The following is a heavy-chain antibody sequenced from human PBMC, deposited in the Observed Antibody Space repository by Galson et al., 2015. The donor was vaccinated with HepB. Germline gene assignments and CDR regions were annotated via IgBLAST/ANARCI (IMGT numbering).Heavy chain of an antibody. CDR2: IIPIFGTA. J-gene: IGHJ4*02. V-gene: IGHV1-69*06. D-gene: IGHD3-16*01. CDR1: GGTFSSYA. Sequence: SVKVSCKASGGTFSSYAFTWVRQAPGQGLEWMGGIIPIFGTANYGQKFQGRVTITADKSTSTAYMELSSLRSEDTAVYYCARGGAYDYVWGSCTLWGQGTLVTVSS. CDR3: ARGGAYDYVWGSCTL.